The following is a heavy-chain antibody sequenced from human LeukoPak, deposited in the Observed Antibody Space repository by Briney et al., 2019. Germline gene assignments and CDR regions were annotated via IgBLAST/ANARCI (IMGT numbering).Heavy chain of an antibody. CDR1: GFTVSSNY. Sequence: GGSLRLSCAASGFTVSSNYMSWVRQAPGKGLEWISYISTNSGTIWYAGSVKGRFSISRDNAKNSLFLHMNSLRAEDTAVYYCVRDLTIVGVAQVHHWGQGTLVTVSS. CDR3: VRDLTIVGVAQVHH. CDR2: ISTNSGTI. J-gene: IGHJ5*02. D-gene: IGHD1-26*01. V-gene: IGHV3-48*01.